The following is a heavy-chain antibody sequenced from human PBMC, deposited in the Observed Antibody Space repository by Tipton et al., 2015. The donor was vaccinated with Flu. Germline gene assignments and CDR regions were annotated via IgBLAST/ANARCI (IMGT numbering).Heavy chain of an antibody. D-gene: IGHD6-25*01. J-gene: IGHJ4*02. CDR1: GFTFDDYA. CDR3: VKDASSAPYYFDW. V-gene: IGHV3-9*01. Sequence: VQLMQSGGGLVQPGRSLRLSCAASGFTFDDYAMHWVRRVPGKGLEWVAGLSWNSGRIGYADSVKGRFTISRDNAKNSLYLQMSSLTPEDTAFYFCVKDASSAPYYFDWWGQGTLITVSS. CDR2: LSWNSGRI.